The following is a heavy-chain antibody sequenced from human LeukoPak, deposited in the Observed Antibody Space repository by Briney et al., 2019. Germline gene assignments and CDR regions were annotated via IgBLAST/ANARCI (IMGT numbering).Heavy chain of an antibody. CDR2: ISSNGGST. CDR3: ASIIAARHY. V-gene: IGHV3-64*01. Sequence: GGSLRLSCAASGFTFSSYAMHWVRQAPGKGLEYVSAISSNGGSTYYANSVKGRFTISRDNSKNTLYLQMGSLRAEDMAVYYCASIIAARHYWGQGTLVTVSS. J-gene: IGHJ4*02. CDR1: GFTFSSYA. D-gene: IGHD6-6*01.